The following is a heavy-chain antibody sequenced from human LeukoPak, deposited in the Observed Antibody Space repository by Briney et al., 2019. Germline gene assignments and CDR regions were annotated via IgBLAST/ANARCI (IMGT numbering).Heavy chain of an antibody. V-gene: IGHV3-23*01. Sequence: GGSLRLSCAASGFTFSNYAMSWFRQAPGKGLEWVSGISGSGTNTYYADSVKGRFTISRDNSKNTLYLQMNSLRAEDTAVYYCAKARGIRYYYGMDVWGQGTTVTVSS. CDR3: AKARGIRYYYGMDV. CDR1: GFTFSNYA. J-gene: IGHJ6*02. D-gene: IGHD1-26*01. CDR2: ISGSGTNT.